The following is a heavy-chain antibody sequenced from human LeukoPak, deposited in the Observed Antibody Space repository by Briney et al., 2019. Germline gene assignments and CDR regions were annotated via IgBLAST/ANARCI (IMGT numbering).Heavy chain of an antibody. V-gene: IGHV1-24*01. CDR1: GYTLTELS. J-gene: IGHJ5*02. Sequence: GASVKVSCKVSGYTLTELSMHWVRQAPGKGLEWMGGFDPEDGETIYAQKFQGRVTMTEDTSTDTAYMELSSLRSEDTAVYYCAGSIAAARGDNWFDPWGQGTLVTVSS. CDR2: FDPEDGET. D-gene: IGHD6-13*01. CDR3: AGSIAAARGDNWFDP.